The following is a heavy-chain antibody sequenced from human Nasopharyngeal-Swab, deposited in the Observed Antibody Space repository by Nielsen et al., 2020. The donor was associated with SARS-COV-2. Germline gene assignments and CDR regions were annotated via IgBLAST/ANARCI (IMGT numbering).Heavy chain of an antibody. V-gene: IGHV1-69*06. CDR2: IIPIFGTA. CDR3: ARGDFWSGFQRGGNYYGMDV. CDR1: GGTFSRYA. D-gene: IGHD3-3*01. J-gene: IGHJ6*02. Sequence: SGKVSCKASGGTFSRYAISWVRQAPGQGLEWMGGIIPIFGTANYAQKFQGRVTITADKSTSTAYMELSSLRSEDTAVYYCARGDFWSGFQRGGNYYGMDVWGQGTTVTVSS.